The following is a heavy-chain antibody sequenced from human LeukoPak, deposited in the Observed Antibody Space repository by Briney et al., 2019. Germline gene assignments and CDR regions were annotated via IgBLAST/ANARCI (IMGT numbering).Heavy chain of an antibody. J-gene: IGHJ4*02. CDR3: TSRGSIGYDSPTYDY. V-gene: IGHV3-15*01. CDR2: IRSKTDGGTA. D-gene: IGHD5-12*01. CDR1: GFTFSNAW. Sequence: GGSLRLSCAASGFTFSNAWMNWVRQAPGKGLEWVGRIRSKTDGGTADYAAPVKGRFTISRDDSKNTLYLQMDSLKIEDTALYYCTSRGSIGYDSPTYDYWGQGTLVTVSS.